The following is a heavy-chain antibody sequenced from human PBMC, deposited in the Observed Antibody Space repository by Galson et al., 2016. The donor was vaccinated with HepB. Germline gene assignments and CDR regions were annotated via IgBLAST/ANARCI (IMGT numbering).Heavy chain of an antibody. CDR1: GFTFITFRNAR. J-gene: IGHJ5*02. CDR2: IYSKADGGTI. Sequence: SLRLSCAASGFTFITFRNARMIWVRQAPGKGLEWVGRIYSKADGGTIDYAAPVKGRFIISRDDSQNTLYLQMNSLRTEDTAIYYCTVGSYFYGSASMDPWGQGTLVTVSS. CDR3: TVGSYFYGSASMDP. V-gene: IGHV3-15*01. D-gene: IGHD3-10*01.